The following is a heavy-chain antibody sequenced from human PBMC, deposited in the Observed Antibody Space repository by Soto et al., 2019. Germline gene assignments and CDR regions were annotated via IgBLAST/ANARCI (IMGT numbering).Heavy chain of an antibody. D-gene: IGHD4-17*01. CDR2: MHYSGST. CDR1: GGSISSSSYY. Sequence: QVRLQESGPGLVKPSQTLSLTCTVSGGSISSSSYYWSWIRQRPGKGLEWIGYMHYSGSTTYNPSMKGRIVISVDTSKNHFSLTLSSVTAANATVEYSARESWLATVDTSRWFDSWGQGTPVTVSS. V-gene: IGHV4-31*03. J-gene: IGHJ5*01. CDR3: ARESWLATVDTSRWFDS.